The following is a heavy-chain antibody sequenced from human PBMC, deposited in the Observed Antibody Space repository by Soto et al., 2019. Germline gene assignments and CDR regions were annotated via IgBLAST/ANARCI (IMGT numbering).Heavy chain of an antibody. D-gene: IGHD2-2*01. J-gene: IGHJ5*01. CDR2: VSGNNGAS. Sequence: QVQLMQSGTEVKKPGASVTVSCKASGYTSADVGISWVRQAPGQGLEGMGWVSGNNGASNPAPKVQGRITMTLDTSTGVSYMALRSLRSDDTAIYYCVRDQKYFRVNGNWFDSWGQGTLVSVSS. CDR1: GYTSADVG. CDR3: VRDQKYFRVNGNWFDS. V-gene: IGHV1-18*04.